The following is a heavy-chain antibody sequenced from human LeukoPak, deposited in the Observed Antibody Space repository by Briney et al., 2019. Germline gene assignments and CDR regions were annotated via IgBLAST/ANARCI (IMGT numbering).Heavy chain of an antibody. J-gene: IGHJ4*02. CDR1: GGSFSGYY. CDR2: INHSGST. V-gene: IGHV4-34*01. CDR3: ARIHRYCSGGACYVLDN. D-gene: IGHD2-15*01. Sequence: SETLSLTCAVYGGSFSGYYWSWIRQPPGKGLEWIGEINHSGSTNYNPSLKSRVTISVDTSKNQFSLKLSSVTAADTAVYYCARIHRYCSGGACYVLDNWGQGTLVAVSS.